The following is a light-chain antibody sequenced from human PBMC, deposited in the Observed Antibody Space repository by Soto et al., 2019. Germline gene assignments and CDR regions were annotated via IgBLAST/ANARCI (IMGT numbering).Light chain of an antibody. CDR3: QQFYESRQVCT. CDR1: QSVSRNF. J-gene: IGKJ1*01. Sequence: EMVLTQSPDTLSLSPGERATLSCRASQSVSRNFLAWYQQKPVQAPRLLMYDTSSRASGIPDRSRGSGSVTDFTRTISRLEPEDFAVYYCQQFYESRQVCTFGQGTKVEI. CDR2: DTS. V-gene: IGKV3-20*01.